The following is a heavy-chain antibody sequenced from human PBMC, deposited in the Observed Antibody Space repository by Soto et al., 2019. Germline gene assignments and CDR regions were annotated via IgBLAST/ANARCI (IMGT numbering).Heavy chain of an antibody. CDR2: ISAYNGNT. J-gene: IGHJ6*03. V-gene: IGHV1-18*01. D-gene: IGHD2-2*01. Sequence: GASVKVSCKASGCTFTSYGISWVRQAPGQGLEWMGWISAYNGNTNYAQKLQGRVTMTTDTSTSTAYMELRSLRSDDTAVYYCARVKRSIVVVPAAMIYYYYMDVWGKGTTVTVSS. CDR3: ARVKRSIVVVPAAMIYYYYMDV. CDR1: GCTFTSYG.